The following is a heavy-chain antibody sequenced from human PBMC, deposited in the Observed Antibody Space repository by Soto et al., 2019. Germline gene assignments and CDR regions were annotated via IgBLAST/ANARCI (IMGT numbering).Heavy chain of an antibody. CDR1: GLTFSSHW. D-gene: IGHD2-15*01. CDR2: INGDGSTT. Sequence: PGGSLRLSCAASGLTFSSHWMHWVRQAPGKGLVWVSHINGDGSTTRYADSVKGRFTISRDNAKNTLYLQMSSLRAEDTAVYYCAIYSGVWGQGTTVTVSS. V-gene: IGHV3-74*01. J-gene: IGHJ6*02. CDR3: AIYSGV.